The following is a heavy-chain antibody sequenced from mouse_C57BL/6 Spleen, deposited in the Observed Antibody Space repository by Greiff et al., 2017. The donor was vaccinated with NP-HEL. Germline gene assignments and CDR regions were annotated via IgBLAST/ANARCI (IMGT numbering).Heavy chain of an antibody. CDR2: IDPEDGET. CDR3: ARMSTTVVAAYYAMDY. Sequence: VQLQQSGAELVKPGASVKLSCTASGFNIKDYYMHWMKQRTEQGLEWIGRIDPEDGETKYAPKFQGKATITADTSSNTAYLQLSSLTSEDTAVYYCARMSTTVVAAYYAMDYWGQGTSVTVSS. CDR1: GFNIKDYY. D-gene: IGHD1-1*01. J-gene: IGHJ4*01. V-gene: IGHV14-2*01.